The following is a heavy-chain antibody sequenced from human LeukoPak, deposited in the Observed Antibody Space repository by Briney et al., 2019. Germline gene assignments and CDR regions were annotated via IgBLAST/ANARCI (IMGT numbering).Heavy chain of an antibody. V-gene: IGHV3-53*01. D-gene: IGHD5-18*01. CDR3: ARAGYSYGIDAFDI. CDR1: GFTFTSYS. Sequence: PGGSLRLSCAASGFTFTSYSMNWVRQAPGKGLEWVSVIYSGGSTYYADSVKGRFTISRDNSKNTLYLQMNSLRAENTAVYYCARAGYSYGIDAFDIWGQGTMVTVSS. CDR2: IYSGGST. J-gene: IGHJ3*02.